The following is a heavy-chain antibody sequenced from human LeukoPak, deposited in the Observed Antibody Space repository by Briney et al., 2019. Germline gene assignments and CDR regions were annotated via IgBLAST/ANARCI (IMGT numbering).Heavy chain of an antibody. CDR2: ISGSGGST. J-gene: IGHJ4*02. CDR1: GFTFSSYA. V-gene: IGHV3-23*01. Sequence: GGSLRLSCAASGFTFSSYAMSWVRQAPGKGLEWVSAISGSGGSTYYADSVKGRFTISRDNSKNTLYLQMNSLRAEDTAVYYCAKEVQRWSGSPYYLDYWGQGTLVTVSS. D-gene: IGHD1-26*01. CDR3: AKEVQRWSGSPYYLDY.